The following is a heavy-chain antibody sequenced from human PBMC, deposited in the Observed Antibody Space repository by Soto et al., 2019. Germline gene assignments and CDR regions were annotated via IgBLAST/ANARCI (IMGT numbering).Heavy chain of an antibody. Sequence: ASVKVSCKASGYTFTSYGISWVRQAPGQGLEWMGWISAYNSNTNYAQKLQGRVTMTTDTSTSTAYMELRSLRSDDTAVYYCARLTRTYYYDSSGYYFDYWGPGTLVTVSP. CDR1: GYTFTSYG. V-gene: IGHV1-18*01. CDR3: ARLTRTYYYDSSGYYFDY. CDR2: ISAYNSNT. J-gene: IGHJ4*02. D-gene: IGHD3-22*01.